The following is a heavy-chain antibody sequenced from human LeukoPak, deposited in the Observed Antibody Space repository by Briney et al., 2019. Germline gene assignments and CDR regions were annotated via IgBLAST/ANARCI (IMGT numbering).Heavy chain of an antibody. CDR2: IKSKTDGGTT. CDR3: TTERSYYDILTGYYRYYYGMDV. D-gene: IGHD3-9*01. V-gene: IGHV3-15*01. Sequence: GGSLRLSCAASGFTLSNAWVSWVRQAPGNGLEWVGRIKSKTDGGTTDYAAPVKGRFTISRDDSKNTLYLQMNSLKTEGTAVYYCTTERSYYDILTGYYRYYYGMDVWGKGTTVTVSS. J-gene: IGHJ6*04. CDR1: GFTLSNAW.